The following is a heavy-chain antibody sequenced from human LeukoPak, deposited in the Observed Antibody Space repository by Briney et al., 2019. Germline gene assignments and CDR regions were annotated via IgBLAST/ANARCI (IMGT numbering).Heavy chain of an antibody. CDR3: ARDSYGGVDY. Sequence: SETLSLTCAVSGGSIGSGGYSWSWIRQPPGKGLEWIGYIYHSGSTYYNPSLKSRVTISVDRSKNQFSLKLSSVTAADTAVYYCARDSYGGVDYWGQGTLVTVSS. CDR2: IYHSGST. V-gene: IGHV4-30-2*01. CDR1: GGSIGSGGYS. D-gene: IGHD2-21*01. J-gene: IGHJ4*02.